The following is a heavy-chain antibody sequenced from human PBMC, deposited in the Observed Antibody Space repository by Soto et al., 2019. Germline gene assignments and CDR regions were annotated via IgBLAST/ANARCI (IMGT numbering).Heavy chain of an antibody. J-gene: IGHJ4*02. CDR1: GFTFSSYA. CDR3: AQVDYSSGYY. CDR2: ISGSGGST. D-gene: IGHD6-19*01. V-gene: IGHV3-23*01. Sequence: EVQLLESGGGLVQPGGSLRLSCAASGFTFSSYAMSWVRQAPGKGLEWVSAISGSGGSTYYADSVKGRFTISRDNCENTLYLQMNSLRAEDTAVCYGAQVDYSSGYYWGQGTLVTVSS.